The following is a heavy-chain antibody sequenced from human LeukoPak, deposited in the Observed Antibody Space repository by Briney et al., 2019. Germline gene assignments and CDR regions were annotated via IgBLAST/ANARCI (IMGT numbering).Heavy chain of an antibody. D-gene: IGHD5-24*01. Sequence: GGSLRLSCAASGFTFSDYYMSWIRQAPGKGLEWVSVIYSGGRTYYADAVKGRFTISRDNSKNTLYLQMNSLRVEDTAVYYCVRGLVEMATIYFDYWGQGTLVTVSS. V-gene: IGHV3-53*01. CDR1: GFTFSDYY. J-gene: IGHJ4*02. CDR2: IYSGGRT. CDR3: VRGLVEMATIYFDY.